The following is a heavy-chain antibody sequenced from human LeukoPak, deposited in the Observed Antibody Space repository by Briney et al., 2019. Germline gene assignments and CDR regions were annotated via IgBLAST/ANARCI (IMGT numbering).Heavy chain of an antibody. J-gene: IGHJ3*02. CDR3: ARDPPRFYYYDSSGDAFDI. D-gene: IGHD3-22*01. Sequence: ASVKVSCKASGGTFSSYAISWVRQAPGQGLEWMGWISAYNGNTNYAQKLQGRVTMTTDTSTSTAYMELRSLRSDDTAVYYCARDPPRFYYYDSSGDAFDIWGQGTMVTVSS. CDR1: GGTFSSYA. CDR2: ISAYNGNT. V-gene: IGHV1-18*01.